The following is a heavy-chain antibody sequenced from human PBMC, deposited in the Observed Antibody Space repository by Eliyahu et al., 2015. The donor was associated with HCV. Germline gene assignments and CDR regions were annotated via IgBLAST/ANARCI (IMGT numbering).Heavy chain of an antibody. D-gene: IGHD2-15*01. Sequence: QVQLQESGPGLVKPSQTLSLTCAXXXASVSSGXYHWTWXRXPAGKGLEWIGRIYTSGSTEYNPSLKSRVTISVDTSRKQFSLQLSSVTAADTAVYYCARDDGSTFKYWGQGILVTVSS. CDR3: ARDDGSTFKY. CDR1: XASVSSGXYH. J-gene: IGHJ4*02. V-gene: IGHV4-61*02. CDR2: IYTSGST.